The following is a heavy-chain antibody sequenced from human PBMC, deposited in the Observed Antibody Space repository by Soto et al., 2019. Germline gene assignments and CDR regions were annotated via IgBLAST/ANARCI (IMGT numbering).Heavy chain of an antibody. CDR3: ASAFTYHWNCWFDP. CDR1: DGSINSYY. CDR2: IYYSGST. Sequence: SETLSLTCTVSDGSINSYYWTWIRQPPGKGLEWIGYIYYSGSTNYNPSLKSRVTISVDTSKHQFSLKLSSVTAADTAVYYCASAFTYHWNCWFDPWGHGIVVTASS. J-gene: IGHJ5*02. D-gene: IGHD1-7*01. V-gene: IGHV4-59*01.